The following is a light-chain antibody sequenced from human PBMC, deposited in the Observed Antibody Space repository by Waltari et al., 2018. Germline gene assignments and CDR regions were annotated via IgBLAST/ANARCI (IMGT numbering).Light chain of an antibody. Sequence: DIVMTQSPLSLPVTPGEPAPLSCRPSQSLLHSNGYNYLDWYLQKPGQSPQLLIYLGSNRASGVPDRFSGSGSGTDFTLKISRVQAEDVGVYYCMQALETWTFGQGTKVEIK. CDR3: MQALETWT. V-gene: IGKV2-28*01. CDR2: LGS. J-gene: IGKJ1*01. CDR1: QSLLHSNGYNY.